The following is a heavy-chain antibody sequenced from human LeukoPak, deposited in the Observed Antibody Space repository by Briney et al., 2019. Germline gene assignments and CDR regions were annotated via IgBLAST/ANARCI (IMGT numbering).Heavy chain of an antibody. CDR1: GFTFSSYS. Sequence: GGSLRLSCAASGFTFSSYSMNWVRQAPGKGLEWVSYISSSSSTIYYADSVKGRFTISRDNAKNSLYLQMNSLRAEDTAVYYRASVYCGGDCYYGMDVWGQGTTVTVSS. CDR2: ISSSSSTI. D-gene: IGHD2-21*01. V-gene: IGHV3-48*01. J-gene: IGHJ6*02. CDR3: ASVYCGGDCYYGMDV.